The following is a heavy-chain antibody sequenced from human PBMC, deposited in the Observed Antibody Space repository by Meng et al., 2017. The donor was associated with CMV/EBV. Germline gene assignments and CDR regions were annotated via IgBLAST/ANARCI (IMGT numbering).Heavy chain of an antibody. CDR2: IYYSGST. J-gene: IGHJ6*02. Sequence: SETLSLTCTVSGGSIGSSSYYWGWIRQPPETGLEWIGSIYYSGSTYYNPSLKSRVTISVDTSKNQFSLKLSSVTAADTAVYYCAAGDFWSGRDYYGMDVWGQGTTVTVSS. CDR1: GGSIGSSSYY. V-gene: IGHV4-39*01. CDR3: AAGDFWSGRDYYGMDV. D-gene: IGHD3-3*01.